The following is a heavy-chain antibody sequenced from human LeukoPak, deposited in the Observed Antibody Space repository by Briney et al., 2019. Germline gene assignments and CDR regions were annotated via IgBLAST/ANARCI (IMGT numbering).Heavy chain of an antibody. D-gene: IGHD3-16*01. V-gene: IGHV4-30-2*01. CDR2: IYHSGST. Sequence: SETVSLTCTVSGGSISSGGYSWSWIRQPPGKGLEWIGYIYHSGSTYYNPSLKSRVTISVDRSKNQFSPKLSSVTAADTAVYYCARDGGNGENWFDPWGQGTLVTVSS. J-gene: IGHJ5*02. CDR1: GGSISSGGYS. CDR3: ARDGGNGENWFDP.